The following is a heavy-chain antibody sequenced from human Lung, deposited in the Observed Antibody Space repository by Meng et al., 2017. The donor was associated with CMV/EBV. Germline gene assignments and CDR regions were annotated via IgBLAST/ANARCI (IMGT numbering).Heavy chain of an antibody. J-gene: IGHJ1*01. D-gene: IGHD3-10*01. CDR3: LRRSGGSV. CDR1: GDSITNNNW. CDR2: IPHRGSS. V-gene: IGHV4-4*02. Sequence: QVQLRGSGPALVRPSEPLSFTCAVSGDSITNNNWWAWVRQPPGKGLEWIGEIPHRGSSAYNPSLKSRVSMSIDKSKNQFSLKLTSVTAADTAVYHCLRRSGGSVWGQGTLVTVSS.